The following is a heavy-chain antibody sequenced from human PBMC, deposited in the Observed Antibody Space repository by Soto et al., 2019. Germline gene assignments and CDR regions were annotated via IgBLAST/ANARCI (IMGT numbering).Heavy chain of an antibody. CDR1: GGSISSDY. CDR3: ATQEVGGSYVYTFDP. V-gene: IGHV4-59*08. CDR2: IYYRGNT. D-gene: IGHD1-26*01. Sequence: PSETLSLTCTVSGGSISSDYWSWIRQPPGKGLEWIGYIYYRGNTNYNPSLKSRVTISVDTSKNQFSLKLSSVTAADTAVYYCATQEVGGSYVYTFDPWGQGTLVTVSS. J-gene: IGHJ5*02.